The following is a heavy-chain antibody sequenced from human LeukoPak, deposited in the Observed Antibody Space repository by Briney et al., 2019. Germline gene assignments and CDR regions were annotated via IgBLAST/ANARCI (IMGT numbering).Heavy chain of an antibody. CDR3: ARKSRLAVAGTGYYYFDLDV. V-gene: IGHV4-61*02. D-gene: IGHD6-19*01. J-gene: IGHJ6*03. CDR1: GGSISIGTDY. CDR2: IQTSGST. Sequence: SQTLSLTCTVSGGSISIGTDYWSWIRQPAGKGLEWIGRIQTSGSTNYNPSLKSRVTISVDTSKNQFSLNLSSVTAADTAVYYCARKSRLAVAGTGYYYFDLDVWGRGTTVTVS.